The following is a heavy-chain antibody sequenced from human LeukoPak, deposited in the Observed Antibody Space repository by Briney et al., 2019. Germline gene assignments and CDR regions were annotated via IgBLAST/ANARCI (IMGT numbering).Heavy chain of an antibody. Sequence: GGSLRLSCAASGLTFSSYWMHWVRQAPGKGLVWVSHTSSDEYTTSYADSVKGLFTISRDTAKSTLYLQMNSLRAEDTAVYYCAGDRGGGCDYWGQGTLVTVSS. D-gene: IGHD6-19*01. CDR3: AGDRGGGCDY. CDR2: TSSDEYTT. J-gene: IGHJ4*02. V-gene: IGHV3-74*01. CDR1: GLTFSSYW.